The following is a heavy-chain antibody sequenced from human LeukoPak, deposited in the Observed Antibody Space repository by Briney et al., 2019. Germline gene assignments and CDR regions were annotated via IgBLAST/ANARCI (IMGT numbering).Heavy chain of an antibody. CDR2: INHSGSA. J-gene: IGHJ4*02. D-gene: IGHD4-17*01. V-gene: IGHV4-34*01. CDR1: GGSFSGYY. Sequence: PSETLSLTCAVSGGSFSGYYWTWIRQPPGKGLEWIGEINHSGSANYNPSLKSRVTISLDTSKNQFSLKLSSVTAADTAVYYCARGQGTVTTHWGQGTLVTVST. CDR3: ARGQGTVTTH.